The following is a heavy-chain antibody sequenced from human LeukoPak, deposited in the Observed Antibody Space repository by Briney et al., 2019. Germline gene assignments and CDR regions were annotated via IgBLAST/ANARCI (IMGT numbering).Heavy chain of an antibody. V-gene: IGHV3-23*01. J-gene: IGHJ6*02. CDR1: GFTFSSYA. Sequence: GGSLRLSSAASGFTFSSYAMSWVRQAPGKGLEWVSAISGSGGSTYYADSVKGRFTISRDNSKNALYLQMNSLRAEDTAVYYCAKGDYGSGPNYSYGMDVWGQGTTVTVSS. D-gene: IGHD3-10*01. CDR2: ISGSGGST. CDR3: AKGDYGSGPNYSYGMDV.